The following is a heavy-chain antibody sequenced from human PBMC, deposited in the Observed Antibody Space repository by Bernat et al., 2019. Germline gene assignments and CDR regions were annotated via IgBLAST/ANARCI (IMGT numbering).Heavy chain of an antibody. J-gene: IGHJ6*02. V-gene: IGHV4-39*01. CDR1: GGSISSSSYY. Sequence: QLQLQESGPGLVKPSETLSLTCTVSGGSISSSSYYWGWIRQPPGKGLEWIGSIYYSGSTYYNPSLKSRVTISVDTSKNQFSLKLSSVTAADTAVYYCARPRASNYYYGMDVWGQGTTVTVSS. CDR3: ARPRASNYYYGMDV. CDR2: IYYSGST.